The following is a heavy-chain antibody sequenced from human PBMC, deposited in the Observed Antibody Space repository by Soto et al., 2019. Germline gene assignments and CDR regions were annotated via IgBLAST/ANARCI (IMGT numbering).Heavy chain of an antibody. V-gene: IGHV3-53*04. CDR1: GFTVSSNY. D-gene: IGHD3-16*02. CDR3: ARTVYDYIWGSYHYYFDY. J-gene: IGHJ4*02. Sequence: EVQLVESGGGLVQPGGSLRLSCAASGFTVSSNYMSWVRQAPGKGLEWVSVIYSGGSTYYADSVKGRFTISRHNSKNTMYLQMNSLRAEDTAVYYCARTVYDYIWGSYHYYFDYWGQGTLVTVSS. CDR2: IYSGGST.